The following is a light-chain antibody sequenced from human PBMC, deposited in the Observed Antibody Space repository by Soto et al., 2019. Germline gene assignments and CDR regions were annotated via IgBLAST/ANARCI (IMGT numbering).Light chain of an antibody. Sequence: QSVLTQPASVSGSPGQSITISCTGTSSDVGAYNYVSWYQQHPGKAPKLMIYEVSNRPSGVSSRFSGSKSGNTASLTFSGLQAEDEADYYCSSYTTSSIYVFGTGTKLTVL. CDR1: SSDVGAYNY. V-gene: IGLV2-14*01. CDR2: EVS. CDR3: SSYTTSSIYV. J-gene: IGLJ1*01.